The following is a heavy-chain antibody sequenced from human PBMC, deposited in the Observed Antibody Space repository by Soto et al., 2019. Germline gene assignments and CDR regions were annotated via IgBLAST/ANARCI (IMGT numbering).Heavy chain of an antibody. D-gene: IGHD6-13*01. CDR1: VFTVSSNY. V-gene: IGHV3-53*02. J-gene: IGHJ6*02. CDR2: IYSGGST. Sequence: EVQLVETGGGLIQPGGCLRLSCAASVFTVSSNYMSWVRQAPGKGLEGVAVIYSGGSTYYADSVKGRFTISRDNSKNTLYLQMNSLRAEDTAVYYCARDWGIAAAGMWKRRTSGMDVWGQGTTVTVSS. CDR3: ARDWGIAAAGMWKRRTSGMDV.